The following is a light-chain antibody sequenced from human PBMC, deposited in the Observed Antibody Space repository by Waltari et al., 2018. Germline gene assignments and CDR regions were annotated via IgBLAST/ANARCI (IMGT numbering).Light chain of an antibody. V-gene: IGKV3-20*01. CDR3: QNHERLPAV. J-gene: IGKJ1*01. CDR2: GAS. CDR1: QSIGRY. Sequence: EIVLTQSPGTLSLSPGERATLSCRASQSIGRYLIWYQQKPGQAPRLLIYGASSRAAGSPDRFSGSGSGTDFSLTISRLEPEDFAVYYCQNHERLPAVFGQGTKVEIK.